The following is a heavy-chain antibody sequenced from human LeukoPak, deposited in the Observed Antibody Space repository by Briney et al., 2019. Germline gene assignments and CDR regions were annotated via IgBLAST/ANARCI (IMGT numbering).Heavy chain of an antibody. CDR2: IYYSGST. Sequence: SQTLSLTCTVSGGSISSGGYYWSWIRQHPGKGLEWLGYIYYSGSTYYNPSLKSRVTISVDTSKNQFSLKLTSVTAADTAVYYCARAPLNGDPNWFDPWGQGTLVTVSS. CDR3: ARAPLNGDPNWFDP. V-gene: IGHV4-31*03. D-gene: IGHD7-27*01. J-gene: IGHJ5*02. CDR1: GGSISSGGYY.